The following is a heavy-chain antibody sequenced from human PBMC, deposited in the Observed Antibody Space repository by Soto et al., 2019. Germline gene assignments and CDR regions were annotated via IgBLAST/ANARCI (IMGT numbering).Heavy chain of an antibody. CDR1: GYTFTSYY. V-gene: IGHV1-46*01. CDR2: INPSGGST. CDR3: AREGIAAAGHDAFDI. J-gene: IGHJ3*02. Sequence: ASVKVSCKASGYTFTSYYMHWVRQAPGQGLEWMGIINPSGGSTSYAQKFQGRVTMTRDTSTSTVCMELSSLRSEDTAVYYCAREGIAAAGHDAFDIWGQGTMVTVS. D-gene: IGHD6-13*01.